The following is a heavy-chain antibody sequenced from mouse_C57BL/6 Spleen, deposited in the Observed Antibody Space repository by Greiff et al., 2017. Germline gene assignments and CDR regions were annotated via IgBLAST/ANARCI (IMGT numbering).Heavy chain of an antibody. Sequence: VQLKESGPGLVKPSQSLSLTCSVTGYSITSGYYWNWIRQFPGNKLEWMGYISYDGSNNYNPSLKNRISITRDTSKNQFFLKLNSVTTEDTATYYCASNYGSTYYFDYWGQGTTLTVSS. J-gene: IGHJ2*01. CDR2: ISYDGSN. V-gene: IGHV3-6*01. CDR3: ASNYGSTYYFDY. CDR1: GYSITSGYY. D-gene: IGHD1-1*01.